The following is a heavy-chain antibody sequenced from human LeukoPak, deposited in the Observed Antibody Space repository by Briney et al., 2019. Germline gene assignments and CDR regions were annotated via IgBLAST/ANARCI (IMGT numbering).Heavy chain of an antibody. CDR1: GYTFTDYY. D-gene: IGHD4-17*01. CDR2: INPNSGDT. Sequence: ASVKVSCKASGYTFTDYYMHWVRQAPGQGLEWMGWINPNSGDTNYAQKFQGRVIMTRDTSISTAYMELSRRRSDDTAVYYCARGTVSFSYGYFDLWGRGTLVTVSS. J-gene: IGHJ2*01. CDR3: ARGTVSFSYGYFDL. V-gene: IGHV1-2*02.